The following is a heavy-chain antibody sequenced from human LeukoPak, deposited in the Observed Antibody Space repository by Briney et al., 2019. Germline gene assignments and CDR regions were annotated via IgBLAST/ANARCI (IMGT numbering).Heavy chain of an antibody. D-gene: IGHD3-22*01. CDR3: ARGSGFQYRGITTNYYMDV. J-gene: IGHJ6*03. CDR1: GYTFTGYY. CDR2: IDPKSGGT. Sequence: AASVKVSCKASGYTFTGYYIHWVRQAPGQGLEWMGWIDPKSGGTSFAQKFQGSVTMTRDTSISTAYIELSRLKYDDTAVYYCARGSGFQYRGITTNYYMDVWGKGTTVTVSS. V-gene: IGHV1-2*02.